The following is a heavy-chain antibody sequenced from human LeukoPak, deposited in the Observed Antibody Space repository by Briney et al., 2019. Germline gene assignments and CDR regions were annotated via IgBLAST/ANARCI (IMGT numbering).Heavy chain of an antibody. CDR1: GFTFSSYA. V-gene: IGHV3-23*01. Sequence: PGGSLRLSCAASGFTFSSYAMSWVRQAPGKGLEWVSGISGTGGSPYYADSVKARFTVSRDNPKNTVYLQMNSLKPEDTAVYYCASSNEFYYDTSTYVDYWGQGTLVTVSS. CDR2: ISGTGGSP. J-gene: IGHJ4*02. D-gene: IGHD3-22*01. CDR3: ASSNEFYYDTSTYVDY.